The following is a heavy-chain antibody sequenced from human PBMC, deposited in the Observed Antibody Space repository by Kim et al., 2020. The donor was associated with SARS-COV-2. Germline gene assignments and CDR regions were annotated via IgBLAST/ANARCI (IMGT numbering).Heavy chain of an antibody. CDR3: AKRSPIVGATTRYFDY. CDR2: FGSSSIGT. V-gene: IGHV3-23*01. J-gene: IGHJ4*02. Sequence: GGSLRLSCAASGFTFSNYAMSWVRQAPGKGLEWVSVFGSSSIGTYYANSVKGRFTFSRDNSNNTLYLKMNSLRAEDTAVYYCAKRSPIVGATTRYFDYWGQGTLVAVSS. D-gene: IGHD1-26*01. CDR1: GFTFSNYA.